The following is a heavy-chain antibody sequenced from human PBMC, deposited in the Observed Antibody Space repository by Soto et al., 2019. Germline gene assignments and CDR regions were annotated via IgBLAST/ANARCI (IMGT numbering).Heavy chain of an antibody. Sequence: GGSLRLSCVVSGLTFSDYGFHCVRQAPGKGLDWVAAISYDGSFVYYADSVRGRFTISRDNSRNTLDLQMNTLRHEDTAVYYCAKERGRNRNFAMDVWGQGTSVTVS. D-gene: IGHD1-1*01. CDR3: AKERGRNRNFAMDV. CDR1: GLTFSDYG. J-gene: IGHJ6*02. CDR2: ISYDGSFV. V-gene: IGHV3-30*18.